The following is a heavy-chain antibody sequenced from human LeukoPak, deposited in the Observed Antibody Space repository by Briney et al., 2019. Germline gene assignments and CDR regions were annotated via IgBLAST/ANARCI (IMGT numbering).Heavy chain of an antibody. Sequence: GASVKVSCKASGGTFSSYAISWVRQAPGQGLEWMGGIIPIFGTANYAQKFQGRVTITADESTSTAYMELGSLRSEDTAVYYCARGPIAVAGTQWLVPLIPHYYGMDVWGQGTTVTVSS. CDR2: IIPIFGTA. CDR1: GGTFSSYA. V-gene: IGHV1-69*13. D-gene: IGHD6-19*01. J-gene: IGHJ6*02. CDR3: ARGPIAVAGTQWLVPLIPHYYGMDV.